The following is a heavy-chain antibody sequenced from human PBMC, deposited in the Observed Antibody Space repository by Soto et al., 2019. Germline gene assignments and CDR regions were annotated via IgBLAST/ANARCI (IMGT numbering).Heavy chain of an antibody. CDR2: ISDDGSDK. D-gene: IGHD3-10*01. V-gene: IGHV3-30*18. Sequence: QVQLVESGGGVVQPGRSLRLSCAASGFTLTGHAMHWVRQAPGRGLEWVAAISDDGSDKYYSDSVKGRFTVSRDDSKNRLYLQMTRLRAEDTAVYYCAKDSRARCGEYYYGIYVWGQGTTGTVSS. CDR1: GFTLTGHA. CDR3: AKDSRARCGEYYYGIYV. J-gene: IGHJ6*02.